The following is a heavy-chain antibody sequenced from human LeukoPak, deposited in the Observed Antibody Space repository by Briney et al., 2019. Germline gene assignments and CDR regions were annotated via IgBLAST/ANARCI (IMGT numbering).Heavy chain of an antibody. CDR2: MNPNSGNT. Sequence: ASVKVSCKASGYTFTSYDINWVRQATGQGLEWMGWMNPNSGNTGYAQKFQGRVTMTRNTSISTAYMELSSLRSEDTAVYYCARERGDTAMVTGHYYYYYYMDVWGKETTVTVSS. D-gene: IGHD5-18*01. CDR3: ARERGDTAMVTGHYYYYYYMDV. V-gene: IGHV1-8*01. J-gene: IGHJ6*03. CDR1: GYTFTSYD.